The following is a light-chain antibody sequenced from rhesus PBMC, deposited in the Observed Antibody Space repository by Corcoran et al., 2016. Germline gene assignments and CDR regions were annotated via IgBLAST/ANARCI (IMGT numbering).Light chain of an antibody. J-gene: IGKJ3*01. Sequence: DIQMTQSPSSLSASVGDRVTITCRASENVNNYLNWYQQKPGKAPTPLIYKASTLRSGVPSRFSGSGSGTVYTFTIRSLQPEDFATYYCQYAHTIPFTFGPGTKLDI. V-gene: IGKV1-74*01. CDR1: ENVNNY. CDR3: QYAHTIPFT. CDR2: KAS.